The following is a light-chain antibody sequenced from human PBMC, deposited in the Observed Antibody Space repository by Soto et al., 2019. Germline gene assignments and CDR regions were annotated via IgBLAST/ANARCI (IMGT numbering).Light chain of an antibody. J-gene: IGLJ2*01. Sequence: QPVLTQPPSVSGAPGQTVTISCAGSSSNIGTGFGVHWYQQFPGTAPKLLIYDDTIRPSGVPDRFSASRSGTSASLAITGLQAEDEADYYCQSYDISLSGSRVFGGGTKLTVL. CDR2: DDT. V-gene: IGLV1-40*01. CDR1: SSNIGTGFG. CDR3: QSYDISLSGSRV.